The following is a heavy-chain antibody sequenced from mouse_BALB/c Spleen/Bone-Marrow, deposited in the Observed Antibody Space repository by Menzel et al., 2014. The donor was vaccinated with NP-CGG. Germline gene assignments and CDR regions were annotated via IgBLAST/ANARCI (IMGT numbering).Heavy chain of an antibody. CDR1: GFTFSDYY. D-gene: IGHD2-12*01. Sequence: EVQRVESGGGLVQPGGSLRLSCATSGFTFSDYYMSWVRQPPGKALEWLGFIRNKAKGYTTEYIPSVKGRFTISRDNSQSMLYLQMNPLRAEDSATYFCARDRNNDIHWYLDDWGAGTTVTVSS. V-gene: IGHV7-3*02. J-gene: IGHJ1*01. CDR3: ARDRNNDIHWYLDD. CDR2: IRNKAKGYTT.